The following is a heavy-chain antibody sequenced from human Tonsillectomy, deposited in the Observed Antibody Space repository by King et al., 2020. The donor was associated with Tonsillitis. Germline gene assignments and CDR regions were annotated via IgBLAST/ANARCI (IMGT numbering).Heavy chain of an antibody. Sequence: VQLQESGPGLVKPSQTLSLTCTVSDGSISSGAYYWSWIRQHPGKGLEWIGYIYYSGITYYNPSLKSRVTLSLDTSENHFSLKLSSVTAADTAVYYCARAIYYSGSGIYYKNAFDIWGHGTMVTVSS. D-gene: IGHD3-10*01. CDR3: ARAIYYSGSGIYYKNAFDI. J-gene: IGHJ3*02. V-gene: IGHV4-31*03. CDR1: DGSISSGAYY. CDR2: IYYSGIT.